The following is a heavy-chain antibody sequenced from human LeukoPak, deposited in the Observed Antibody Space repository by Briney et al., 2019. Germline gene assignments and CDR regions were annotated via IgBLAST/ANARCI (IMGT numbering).Heavy chain of an antibody. CDR3: ARGRGTTAQDY. CDR2: INHSGST. D-gene: IGHD1-1*01. Sequence: SETLSLTCAVYGGSFSGYYWSCIRQPPGKGLEWIGEINHSGSTNYNPSLKSRVTISVDTSKNQFSLKLSSVTAADTAVYYCARGRGTTAQDYWGQGTLVTVSS. V-gene: IGHV4-34*01. J-gene: IGHJ4*02. CDR1: GGSFSGYY.